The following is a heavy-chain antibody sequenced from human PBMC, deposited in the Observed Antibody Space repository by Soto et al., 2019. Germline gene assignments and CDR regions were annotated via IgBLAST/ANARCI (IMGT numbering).Heavy chain of an antibody. J-gene: IGHJ6*02. CDR1: GFSLTTSGVG. Sequence: QITLKESGPPLVKPTQTLTLTCTFSGFSLTTSGVGVGWIRQPPGKALEWLALIYWDDDERYSPSLKSRLTTTLDTSKSQVVLTVTNMDPVDTATYYCTHQTSVSHYGGMDVWGQGTTVTVSS. CDR2: IYWDDDE. V-gene: IGHV2-5*02. D-gene: IGHD2-8*01. CDR3: THQTSVSHYGGMDV.